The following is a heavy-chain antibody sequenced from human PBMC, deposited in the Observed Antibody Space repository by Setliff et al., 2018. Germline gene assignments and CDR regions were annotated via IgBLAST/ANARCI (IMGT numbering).Heavy chain of an antibody. CDR1: GGSISSSRYY. CDR3: ASCLAARRGGWFDP. J-gene: IGHJ5*02. D-gene: IGHD6-6*01. CDR2: IYYSGST. Sequence: PSETLSLTCTVSGGSISSSRYYWGWIRQPPGKGLEWIGSIYYSGSTYYNPSLKSRVTISVDTSKNQFSLKLSSVTAADTAVYYCASCLAARRGGWFDPWGQGTLVTVSS. V-gene: IGHV4-39*01.